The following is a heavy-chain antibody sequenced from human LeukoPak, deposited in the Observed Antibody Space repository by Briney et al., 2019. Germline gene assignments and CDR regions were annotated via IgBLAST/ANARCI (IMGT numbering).Heavy chain of an antibody. J-gene: IGHJ4*02. D-gene: IGHD2-15*01. Sequence: GGSLRLSCAASGFTFSDYYTSWIRQAPGKGLEWVSYISSSGSTIYYADSVKGRFTISRDNAKNSLYLQMNSLRAEDTAVYYCARDACSGGSCRNFDYWGQGTLVTVSS. CDR2: ISSSGSTI. V-gene: IGHV3-11*01. CDR1: GFTFSDYY. CDR3: ARDACSGGSCRNFDY.